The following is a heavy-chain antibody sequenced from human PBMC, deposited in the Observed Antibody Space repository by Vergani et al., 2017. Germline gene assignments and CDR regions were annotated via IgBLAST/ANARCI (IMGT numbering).Heavy chain of an antibody. CDR2: IYPGDSDT. CDR1: GYSFTSYW. D-gene: IGHD3-10*01. V-gene: IGHV5-51*01. CDR3: ARHHYYGSVSPGWFDP. J-gene: IGHJ5*02. Sequence: EVPLVQSGAEVKKPGESLKISCKGSGYSFTSYWIGWVRQMPGKGLEWMGIIYPGDSDTRYSPSFQGQVTISADKSISTAYLQWSSLKASDTAMYYCARHHYYGSVSPGWFDPWGQGTLVTVSS.